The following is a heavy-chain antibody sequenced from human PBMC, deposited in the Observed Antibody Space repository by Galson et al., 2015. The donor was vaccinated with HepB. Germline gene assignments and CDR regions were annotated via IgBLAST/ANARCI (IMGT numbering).Heavy chain of an antibody. CDR2: TYYRSKWYN. D-gene: IGHD1-26*01. CDR3: ARGGSYNLAY. V-gene: IGHV6-1*01. CDR1: GDSVSSKSAA. J-gene: IGHJ4*02. Sequence: CAISGDSVSSKSAAWNWIRQSPSRGLEWLGRTYYRSKWYNGYADSVKSRISINPDTSKNQFSLQLNSVTPEDTAVYYCARGGSYNLAYWGQGSLATVSS.